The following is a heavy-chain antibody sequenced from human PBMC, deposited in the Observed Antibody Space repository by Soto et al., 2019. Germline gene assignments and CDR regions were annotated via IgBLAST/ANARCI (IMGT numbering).Heavy chain of an antibody. CDR2: INPNSGGT. V-gene: IGHV1-2*02. CDR3: ARVGRGYYYYGMDV. D-gene: IGHD3-16*01. CDR1: GYSPTGDY. Sequence: EXSVKRSCAASGYSPTGDYMHWVRQAPGQGLEWMGWINPNSGGTNYAQKFQGRVTMTRDTSISTAYMELSRLRSDDTAVYYCARVGRGYYYYGMDVWGQGTTVTVSS. J-gene: IGHJ6*02.